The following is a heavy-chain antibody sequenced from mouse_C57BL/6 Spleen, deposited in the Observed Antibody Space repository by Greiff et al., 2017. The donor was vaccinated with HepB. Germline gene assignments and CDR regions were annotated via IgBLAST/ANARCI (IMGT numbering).Heavy chain of an antibody. D-gene: IGHD1-1*01. V-gene: IGHV1-80*01. CDR3: ARRYCGSSYFDY. Sequence: QVQLQQSGAELVKPGASVKISCKASGYAFSGYWMNWVKQRPGKGLEWIGQIYPGDGDTNYNGKFKGKATLTADKSSSTAYMQLSSLTSEDSAVYCCARRYCGSSYFDYWGQGTTLTVSS. CDR1: GYAFSGYW. J-gene: IGHJ2*01. CDR2: IYPGDGDT.